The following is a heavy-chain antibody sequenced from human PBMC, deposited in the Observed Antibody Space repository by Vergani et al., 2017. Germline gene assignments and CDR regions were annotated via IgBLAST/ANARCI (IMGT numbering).Heavy chain of an antibody. CDR3: ARHQTQARYCSSTSCHLYYFDY. CDR1: GGSISSSSYY. D-gene: IGHD2-2*01. V-gene: IGHV4-39*01. J-gene: IGHJ4*02. CDR2: IYYSGGT. Sequence: QLQLQESGPGLVKPSETLSLTCTVSGGSISSSSYYWGWIRQPPGKGLEWIGSIYYSGGTYYNPSLKSRVTISVDTAKNQFSLKLSSVTAADTAVYYCARHQTQARYCSSTSCHLYYFDYWGQGTLVTVSS.